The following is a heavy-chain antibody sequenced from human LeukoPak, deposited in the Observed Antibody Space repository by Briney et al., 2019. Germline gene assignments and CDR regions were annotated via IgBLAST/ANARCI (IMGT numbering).Heavy chain of an antibody. V-gene: IGHV4-59*01. J-gene: IGHJ4*02. CDR2: IYYSGST. CDR3: AMLRGSYVH. D-gene: IGHD1-26*01. CDR1: GGSISSYY. Sequence: SETLSLTCTVSGGSISSYYWSWIRQPPGKGLEWIGYIYYSGSTNYNPSLESRVTISVDTSKNQFSLKLSSVTAADTAVYYCAMLRGSYVHWGQGTLVTVSS.